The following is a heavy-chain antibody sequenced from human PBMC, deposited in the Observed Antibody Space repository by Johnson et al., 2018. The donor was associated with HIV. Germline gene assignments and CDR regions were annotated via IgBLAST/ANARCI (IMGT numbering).Heavy chain of an antibody. CDR2: ISSSGTNI. CDR1: GFIFSDYY. J-gene: IGHJ3*02. Sequence: QVQLVESGGGLVKPGGSLRLSCAASGFIFSDYYMSWIRQAPGKGLEWVSYISSSGTNIYYADSVKGRFSISRDNSKNTLYLQMNSLRAEDTAVYYCARDRPGCSSTSCHRAFDIWGQGTMVTVSS. D-gene: IGHD2-2*01. CDR3: ARDRPGCSSTSCHRAFDI. V-gene: IGHV3-11*01.